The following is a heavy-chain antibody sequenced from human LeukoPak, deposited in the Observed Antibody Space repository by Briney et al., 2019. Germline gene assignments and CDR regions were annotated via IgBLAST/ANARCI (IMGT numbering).Heavy chain of an antibody. J-gene: IGHJ6*02. Sequence: GESLKISCNASGSSFTCNWIGWVRQMPGKGLEWMGIIYPGDSDTRYSPSFQGQVTISAAKSISTAYLQWSSLKAPDTAMYYCARLGTGYYYGMDVWGQGTTVTVSS. CDR2: IYPGDSDT. CDR1: GSSFTCNW. D-gene: IGHD2-8*02. CDR3: ARLGTGYYYGMDV. V-gene: IGHV5-51*01.